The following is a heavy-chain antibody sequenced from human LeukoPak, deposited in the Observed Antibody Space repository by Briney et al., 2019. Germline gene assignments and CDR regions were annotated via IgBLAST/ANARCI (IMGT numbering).Heavy chain of an antibody. V-gene: IGHV4-59*12. J-gene: IGHJ2*01. CDR2: IYYSGST. D-gene: IGHD3-10*01. CDR3: ARMTYYYGSGVDL. Sequence: SETLSLTCTVSGGSISSYYWSWIRQPPGKGLEWIGYIYYSGSTNYNPSLKSRVTISVDTSKNQFSLKLSSVTAADTAVYYCARMTYYYGSGVDLWGRGTLVTVSS. CDR1: GGSISSYY.